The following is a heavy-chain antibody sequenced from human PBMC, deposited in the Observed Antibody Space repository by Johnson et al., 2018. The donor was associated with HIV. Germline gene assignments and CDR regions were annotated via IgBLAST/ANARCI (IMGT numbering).Heavy chain of an antibody. CDR3: ARDLYHSSVGAFDI. CDR2: ISSNGGST. CDR1: GFTFSSYA. D-gene: IGHD3-22*01. V-gene: IGHV3-64*01. Sequence: VQLVESGGGLVQPGGSLRLSCAASGFTFSSYAMHWVRQAPGKGLEYVSAISSNGGSTYYANSVKGRFTISRDNSKNTLYLQMGSLRAEDMAVYYCARDLYHSSVGAFDIWGQGTMVTVSS. J-gene: IGHJ3*02.